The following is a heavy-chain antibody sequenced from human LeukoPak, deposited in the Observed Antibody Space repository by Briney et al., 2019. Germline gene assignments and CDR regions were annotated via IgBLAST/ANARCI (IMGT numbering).Heavy chain of an antibody. CDR3: ARHHLGTNRD. D-gene: IGHD1-7*01. Sequence: GESLKISCKGSGYSFTSYWIGWVRQMPGKGLEWMGVINPGDSEIRYSPSFQGQVTISADKSISTAYLQWSSLAASDTAMVYCARHHLGTNRDWGQGTLVTVSS. J-gene: IGHJ4*02. CDR2: INPGDSEI. V-gene: IGHV5-51*01. CDR1: GYSFTSYW.